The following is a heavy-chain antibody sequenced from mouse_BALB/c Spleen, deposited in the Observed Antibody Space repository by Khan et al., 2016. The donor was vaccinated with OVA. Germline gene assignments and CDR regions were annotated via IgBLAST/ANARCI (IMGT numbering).Heavy chain of an antibody. CDR2: ISYTGNT. CDR3: ARVYGGDFDY. D-gene: IGHD1-1*01. V-gene: IGHV3-2*02. J-gene: IGHJ2*01. Sequence: EVQLQESGPGLVKPSQSLSLTCTVTGYSITTDYAWNWIRQFPGNKLEWMCYISYTGNTKYNPSLKSRISITRDTSTNQFFLQLKSVTTEDTARYYCARVYGGDFDYWGQGTTLTVSS. CDR1: GYSITTDYA.